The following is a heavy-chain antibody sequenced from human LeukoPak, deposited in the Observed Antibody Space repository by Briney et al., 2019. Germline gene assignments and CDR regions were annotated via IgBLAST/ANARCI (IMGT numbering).Heavy chain of an antibody. Sequence: ASVKVSCKASGGTFSSYAISWVRQAPGQGLEWMGGIIPIFGTANYAQKFQGRVTMTEGTSTDTAYMELSSLRSEDTAVYYCATDDYDSSGYYRDYWGQGTLVTVSS. CDR1: GGTFSSYA. D-gene: IGHD3-22*01. J-gene: IGHJ4*02. CDR2: IIPIFGTA. V-gene: IGHV1-69*06. CDR3: ATDDYDSSGYYRDY.